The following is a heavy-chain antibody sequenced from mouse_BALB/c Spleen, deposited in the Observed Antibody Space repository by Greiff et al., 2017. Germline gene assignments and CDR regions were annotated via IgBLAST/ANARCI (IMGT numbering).Heavy chain of an antibody. CDR3: ARFYYGSYWYFDV. CDR1: GFTFSSYT. Sequence: EVQGVESGGGLVQPGGSLKLSCAASGFTFSSYTMSWVRQTPEKRLEWVAYISNGGGSTYYPDTVKGRFTISRDNAKNTLYLQMSSLKSEDTAMYYCARFYYGSYWYFDVWGAGTTVTVSS. D-gene: IGHD2-2*01. V-gene: IGHV5-12-2*01. J-gene: IGHJ1*01. CDR2: ISNGGGST.